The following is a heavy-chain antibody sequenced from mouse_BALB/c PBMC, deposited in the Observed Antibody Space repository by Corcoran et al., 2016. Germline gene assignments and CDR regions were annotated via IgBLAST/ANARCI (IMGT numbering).Heavy chain of an antibody. CDR3: ARYPTMITTGAMDY. Sequence: QVQLQQPGAELVRPGASVKLSCKASGYSFTSYWMNWVKQRPGQGLEWIGMIHPSESETRLNQKFKDKATLTVDKSSSTAYMQLSSPTSEDSAVYYCARYPTMITTGAMDYWGQGTSVTVSS. V-gene: IGHV1-61*01. D-gene: IGHD2-4*01. CDR2: IHPSESET. CDR1: GYSFTSYW. J-gene: IGHJ4*01.